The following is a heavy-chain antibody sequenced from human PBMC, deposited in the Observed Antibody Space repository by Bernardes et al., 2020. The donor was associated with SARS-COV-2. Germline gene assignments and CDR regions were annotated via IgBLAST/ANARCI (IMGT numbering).Heavy chain of an antibody. D-gene: IGHD2-15*01. CDR1: GFIFSDSY. CDR2: ISGETGYT. J-gene: IGHJ4*02. Sequence: GGSLRLSCTASGFIFSDSYMSWIRQAPGKGLEWISYISGETGYTNYAGSVKGRFTISRDNARNSLYLQMTNLRADDTATYFCATGPDSPETYSNTLLDYWGQGTLVTVSS. CDR3: ATGPDSPETYSNTLLDY. V-gene: IGHV3-11*03.